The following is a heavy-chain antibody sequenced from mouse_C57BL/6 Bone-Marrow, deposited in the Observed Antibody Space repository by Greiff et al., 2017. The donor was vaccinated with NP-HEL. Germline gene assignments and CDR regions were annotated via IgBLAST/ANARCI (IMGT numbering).Heavy chain of an antibody. V-gene: IGHV1-76*01. J-gene: IGHJ3*01. CDR2: IYPGSGNT. D-gene: IGHD2-2*01. CDR1: GYTFTDYY. Sequence: VQLQQSGAELVRPGASVKLSCKASGYTFTDYYINWVKQRPGQGLEWIARIYPGSGNTYYNEKFKGKATLTAEKSSSTAYMQLSSLTSEDSAVYFCVGYTFAYWGQGTLVTVSA. CDR3: VGYTFAY.